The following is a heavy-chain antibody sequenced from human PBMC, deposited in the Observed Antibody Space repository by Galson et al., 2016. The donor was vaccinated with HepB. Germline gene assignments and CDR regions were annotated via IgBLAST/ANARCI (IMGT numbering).Heavy chain of an antibody. CDR1: GFTFSSYA. CDR3: VKDKGERYCGGDCYSPYYYGVDV. V-gene: IGHV3-64D*09. D-gene: IGHD2-21*02. Sequence: SLRLSCAASGFTFSSYAMHWVRQAPGKGLEYVSAISSNGGSTYYGDSVKGRFRISRDNSKNTLYLQMSSLRAEDTAVYYCVKDKGERYCGGDCYSPYYYGVDVWGQGTTVTVSS. CDR2: ISSNGGST. J-gene: IGHJ6*02.